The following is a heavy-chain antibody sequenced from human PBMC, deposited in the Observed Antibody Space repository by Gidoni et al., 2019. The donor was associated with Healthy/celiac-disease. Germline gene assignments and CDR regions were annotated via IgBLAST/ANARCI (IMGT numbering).Heavy chain of an antibody. Sequence: QLQLQESGPGLVKPPETLSLTCTVSGGSISSRSYYWGWIRQPPGKGLEWIGSIYYSGSTYYNPSLKSRVTISVDTSKNQFSLKLSSVTAADTAVYYCARLETTVVISFDYWGQGTLVTVSS. CDR3: ARLETTVVISFDY. CDR2: IYYSGST. CDR1: GGSISSRSYY. V-gene: IGHV4-39*01. J-gene: IGHJ4*02. D-gene: IGHD4-17*01.